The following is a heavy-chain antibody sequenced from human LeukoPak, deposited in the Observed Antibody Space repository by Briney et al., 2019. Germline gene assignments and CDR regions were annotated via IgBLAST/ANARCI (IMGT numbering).Heavy chain of an antibody. V-gene: IGHV1-69*05. J-gene: IGHJ5*02. Sequence: SVKVSCKASGGTFSSYAISWVRQAPGQGLEWMGRIIPIFGTANYAQKFQGRVTITTDESTSTAYMELSSLRSEGTAVYYCARDGVVVVPAAPYNWFDPWGQGTLVTVSS. CDR3: ARDGVVVVPAAPYNWFDP. D-gene: IGHD2-2*01. CDR1: GGTFSSYA. CDR2: IIPIFGTA.